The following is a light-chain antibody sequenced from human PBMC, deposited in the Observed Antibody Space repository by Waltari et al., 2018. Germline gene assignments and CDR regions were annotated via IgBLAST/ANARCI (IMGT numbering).Light chain of an antibody. Sequence: EIVLTQSPATLSLSPGERVTLSCRDSQTVSSYVAWYQQIPGQAPRLLIYDASIRVPGTPARFSGSGSGTDFTLTISSLEPEDFAVYYCQHRSNWPPGLTFGGGTKVEIK. CDR2: DAS. CDR1: QTVSSY. V-gene: IGKV3-11*01. CDR3: QHRSNWPPGLT. J-gene: IGKJ4*01.